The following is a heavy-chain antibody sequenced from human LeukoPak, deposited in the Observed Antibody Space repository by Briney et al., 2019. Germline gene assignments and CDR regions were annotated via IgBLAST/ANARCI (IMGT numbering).Heavy chain of an antibody. D-gene: IGHD4-17*01. CDR3: ARGRNSGDYVDAFDI. J-gene: IGHJ3*02. CDR2: LNVGNGDT. Sequence: ASVKVSCKASGYTFTSNAIHWVRQAPGQRLEWMAWLNVGNGDTKYSQDFQGRVTIIRDTSASTAYMELSSLRSEDTAVYYCARGRNSGDYVDAFDIWGQGTMVTVSS. CDR1: GYTFTSNA. V-gene: IGHV1-3*01.